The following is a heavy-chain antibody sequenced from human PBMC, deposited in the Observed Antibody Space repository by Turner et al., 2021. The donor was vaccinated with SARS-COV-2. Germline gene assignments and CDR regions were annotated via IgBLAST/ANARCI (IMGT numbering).Heavy chain of an antibody. Sequence: QLQLQESGPGLVKPSETLSLTCTVSGGSISSSRYYWGWIRQPPGKGLEWIGSMYDSGSTYFNPSLKSRVTISVDTSKNQFSLKLSSVTAADTAVYYCAREDYDFWSGYYRGWFDPWGQGTLVTVSS. J-gene: IGHJ5*02. V-gene: IGHV4-39*02. CDR3: AREDYDFWSGYYRGWFDP. CDR2: MYDSGST. D-gene: IGHD3-3*01. CDR1: GGSISSSRYY.